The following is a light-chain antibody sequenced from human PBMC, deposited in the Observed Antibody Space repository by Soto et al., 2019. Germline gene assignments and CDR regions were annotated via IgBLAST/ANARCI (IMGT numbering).Light chain of an antibody. J-gene: IGKJ4*01. CDR3: QKRDTAPLT. CDR1: QGIRNY. Sequence: DIQMTQSPSSLSASVGDRVTITCRASQGIRNYLTWYQQKPGKVPKLLIYTSSALQSGVPSRFSGSGSGTDFTLTISSLQPEDVATYYCQKRDTAPLTFGGGTKVEIK. CDR2: TSS. V-gene: IGKV1-27*01.